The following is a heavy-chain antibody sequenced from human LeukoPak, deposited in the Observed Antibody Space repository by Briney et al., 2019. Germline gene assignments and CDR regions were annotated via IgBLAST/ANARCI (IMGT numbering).Heavy chain of an antibody. CDR2: IYYSGST. D-gene: IGHD1-1*01. V-gene: IGHV4-30-4*08. Sequence: SETLSLTCTVSGGSISSGDYYWSWIRQPPGKGLGWIGYIYYSGSTYYNPSLKSRLTISVDTSKNQFSLKLSPVTAADTAVYYCARVKYTTRPFDYWGQGTLVTVSS. CDR3: ARVKYTTRPFDY. CDR1: GGSISSGDYY. J-gene: IGHJ4*02.